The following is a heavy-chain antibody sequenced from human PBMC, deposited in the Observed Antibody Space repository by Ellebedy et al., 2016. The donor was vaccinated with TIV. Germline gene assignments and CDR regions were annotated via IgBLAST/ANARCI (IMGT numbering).Heavy chain of an antibody. CDR2: IYYSGST. V-gene: IGHV4-39*01. J-gene: IGHJ4*02. Sequence: GSLRLSXTVSGGSVSSGSYYWGWIRQPPGKGLEWIGSIYYSGSTYYNPSLKSRVTISVDTSKNQFSLKLSSVTAADTAVYYCARQGGYYGSGSYADFDYWGQGTLVTVSS. D-gene: IGHD3-10*01. CDR3: ARQGGYYGSGSYADFDY. CDR1: GGSVSSGSYY.